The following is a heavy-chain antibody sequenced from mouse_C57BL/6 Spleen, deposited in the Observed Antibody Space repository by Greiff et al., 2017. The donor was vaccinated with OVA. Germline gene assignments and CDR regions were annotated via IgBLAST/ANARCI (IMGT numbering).Heavy chain of an antibody. V-gene: IGHV1-55*01. J-gene: IGHJ4*01. Sequence: QVQLQQSGAELVKPGASVKMSCKASGYTFTSYWITWVKQRPGQGLEWIGDIYPGSGSTNYNEKFKSKATLTVDTSSSTAYMQLSSLTSEDSAVYYCASDYYGSSYDYAMDYWGQGTSVTVSS. D-gene: IGHD1-1*01. CDR1: GYTFTSYW. CDR3: ASDYYGSSYDYAMDY. CDR2: IYPGSGST.